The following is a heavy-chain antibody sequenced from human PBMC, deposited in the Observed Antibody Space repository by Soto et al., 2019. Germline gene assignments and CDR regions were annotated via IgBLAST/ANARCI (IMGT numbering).Heavy chain of an antibody. V-gene: IGHV5-51*01. CDR1: GYSFTSYW. J-gene: IGHJ6*02. Sequence: PGESLKISCKGSGYSFTSYWIGWVRQMPGKGLEWMGIIYPGDSDTRYSPSFQGQVTISADKSISTAYLQWSSLKASDTAMYYCARLWLIQLSSYYLMDVWGQGTTVTVSS. CDR3: ARLWLIQLSSYYLMDV. D-gene: IGHD5-18*01. CDR2: IYPGDSDT.